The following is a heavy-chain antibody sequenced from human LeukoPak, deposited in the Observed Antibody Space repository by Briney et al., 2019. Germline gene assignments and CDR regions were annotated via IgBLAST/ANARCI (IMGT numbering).Heavy chain of an antibody. CDR3: ARDSLLWFGELLQDYYYYMDV. Sequence: PGGSLRLSCAASGFTFSSYWMHWVRQAPGKGLVWVSRINSDRSSTSYADSVKGGFTISRDNAKNTLYLQMNSLRAEDTAVYYCARDSLLWFGELLQDYYYYMDVWGKGTTVTVSS. V-gene: IGHV3-74*01. D-gene: IGHD3-10*01. CDR2: INSDRSST. CDR1: GFTFSSYW. J-gene: IGHJ6*03.